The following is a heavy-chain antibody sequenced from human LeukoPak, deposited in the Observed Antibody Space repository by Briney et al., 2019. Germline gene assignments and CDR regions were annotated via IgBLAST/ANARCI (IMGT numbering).Heavy chain of an antibody. CDR3: AKDTIARFDP. CDR2: ISYDGSNK. CDR1: GFTFSSYG. D-gene: IGHD5-24*01. J-gene: IGHJ5*02. Sequence: GSLRLSCAASGFTFSSYGMDWVRQAPGKGLEWVAVISYDGSNKYYADSVKGRVTISRDNSKNTLYLQMNSLRAEDTAVYYCAKDTIARFDPWGQGTLVTVSS. V-gene: IGHV3-30*18.